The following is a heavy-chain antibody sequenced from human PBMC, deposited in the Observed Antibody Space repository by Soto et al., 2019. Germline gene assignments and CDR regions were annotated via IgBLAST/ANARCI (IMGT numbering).Heavy chain of an antibody. Sequence: PGGSRRLSCAASGFTFSSYGMHWVRQAPGKGLEWVAVIWYDGSNKYYADSVKGRFTISRDNSKNTLYLQMNSLRAEDTAVYYCARDSSDSSGYPDYWGQGTLVTVSS. CDR3: ARDSSDSSGYPDY. CDR1: GFTFSSYG. V-gene: IGHV3-33*01. J-gene: IGHJ4*02. CDR2: IWYDGSNK. D-gene: IGHD3-22*01.